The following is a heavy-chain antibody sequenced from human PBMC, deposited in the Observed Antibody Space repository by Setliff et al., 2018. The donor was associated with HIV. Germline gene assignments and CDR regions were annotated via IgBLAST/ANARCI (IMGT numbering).Heavy chain of an antibody. J-gene: IGHJ6*03. CDR2: MNPKTGNT. Sequence: GASVKVSCKASGYTFNNFDINWVRQTAGQGLEWVGWMNPKTGNTGYAHRFQGRVSITRSTSTGTAYMELTRLKPEDTAIYYCARMPATGSRGPDYYMDVWGKGTSVTVSS. D-gene: IGHD1-1*01. CDR3: ARMPATGSRGPDYYMDV. V-gene: IGHV1-8*03. CDR1: GYTFNNFD.